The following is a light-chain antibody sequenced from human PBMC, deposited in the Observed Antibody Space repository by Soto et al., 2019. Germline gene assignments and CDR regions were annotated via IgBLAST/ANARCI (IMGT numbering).Light chain of an antibody. CDR1: RYIRSD. J-gene: IGKJ1*01. CDR3: LQDYNYPWT. V-gene: IGKV1-6*01. CDR2: GAS. Sequence: AIQMTQSPSSLSASEGDRVNITCRASRYIRSDLSWYQQRPGQAPKVLIYGASSSQSGVPSRFSGSGYGTDFTLSISSLQPEDFATYFCLQDYNYPWTFGRGTKVEIX.